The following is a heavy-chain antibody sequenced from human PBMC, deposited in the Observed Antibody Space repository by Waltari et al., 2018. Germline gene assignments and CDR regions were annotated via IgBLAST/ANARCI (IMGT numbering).Heavy chain of an antibody. CDR1: GFTCSSYE. CDR3: ARADMIVVVMDY. Sequence: EVQLVESGGGLGQHGGSLRLSCAVSGFTCSSYEMNWVRQVQGKGLVCVSFISSSGSTIYYADSVKGRFTISRDNAKNSLYLQMNSLRAEDTAVYYCARADMIVVVMDYWGQGTLVTVSS. J-gene: IGHJ4*02. CDR2: ISSSGSTI. V-gene: IGHV3-48*03. D-gene: IGHD3-22*01.